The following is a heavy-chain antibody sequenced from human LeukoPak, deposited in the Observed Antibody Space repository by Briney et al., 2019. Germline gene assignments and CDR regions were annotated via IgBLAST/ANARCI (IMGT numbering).Heavy chain of an antibody. CDR2: IYYSGST. J-gene: IGHJ4*02. CDR1: GGSISSSGYY. CDR3: ASSVAGTEYFDY. V-gene: IGHV4-39*07. Sequence: SETLSLTCTVSGGSISSSGYYWGWIRQPPGKGLEWIGSIYYSGSTYYNPSLKSRVTISVDTSKNQFSLKLSSVTAADTAVYYCASSVAGTEYFDYWGQGTLVTVSS. D-gene: IGHD6-19*01.